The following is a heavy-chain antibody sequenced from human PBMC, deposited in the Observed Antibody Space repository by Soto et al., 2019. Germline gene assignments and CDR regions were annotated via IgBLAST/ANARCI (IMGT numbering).Heavy chain of an antibody. V-gene: IGHV5-51*01. D-gene: IGHD3-10*01. Sequence: PGESLKISCKGSGYSFTSYWIXRVRQMPGKGLEWMGIIYPGDSDTRYSPSFQGQVTISADKSISTAYLQWSSLKASDTAMYYCARRGALRGEYYYYGMDVWGQGTTVTVSS. CDR1: GYSFTSYW. CDR3: ARRGALRGEYYYYGMDV. CDR2: IYPGDSDT. J-gene: IGHJ6*02.